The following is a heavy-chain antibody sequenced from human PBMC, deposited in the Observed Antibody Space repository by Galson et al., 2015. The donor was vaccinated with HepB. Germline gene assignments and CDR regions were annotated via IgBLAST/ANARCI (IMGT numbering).Heavy chain of an antibody. D-gene: IGHD4-17*01. CDR2: ISSSSSTI. CDR1: GFTFSNYA. Sequence: SLRLSCAASGFTFSNYAMGWVRQAPGKGLEWVSYISSSSSTIYYADSVRGRFTISRDNAKNSLYLQMNSLRDEDTAVYYCARDHYGDYGPPSVDYWGQGTLVTVSS. J-gene: IGHJ4*02. CDR3: ARDHYGDYGPPSVDY. V-gene: IGHV3-48*02.